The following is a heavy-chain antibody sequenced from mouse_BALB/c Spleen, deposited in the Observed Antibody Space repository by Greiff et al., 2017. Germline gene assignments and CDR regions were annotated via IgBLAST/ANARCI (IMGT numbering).Heavy chain of an antibody. CDR1: GYTFTDYN. CDR3: ARSGGAY. D-gene: IGHD3-1*01. CDR2: INPNNGGT. J-gene: IGHJ3*01. V-gene: IGHV1-18*01. Sequence: VHVKQSGPELVKPGASVKIPCKASGYTFTDYNMDWVKQSHGKSLEWIGDINPNNGGTIYNQKFKGKATLTVDKSSSTAYMELRSLTSEDTAVYYCARSGGAYWGQGTLVTVSA.